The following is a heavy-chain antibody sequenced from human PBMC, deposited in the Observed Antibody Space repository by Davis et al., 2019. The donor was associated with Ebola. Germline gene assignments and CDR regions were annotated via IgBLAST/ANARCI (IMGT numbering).Heavy chain of an antibody. Sequence: ASVKVSCKASGYTFSSYGMTWVRQAPGQGLEWMGWINTYNGNTNYAQILQGRVTMTTDTSTGTAYMELRSLRSDDTAVYFCARTSIVGTTTTASDIWGQGTKVTVSS. J-gene: IGHJ3*02. V-gene: IGHV1-18*01. D-gene: IGHD1-26*01. CDR3: ARTSIVGTTTTASDI. CDR1: GYTFSSYG. CDR2: INTYNGNT.